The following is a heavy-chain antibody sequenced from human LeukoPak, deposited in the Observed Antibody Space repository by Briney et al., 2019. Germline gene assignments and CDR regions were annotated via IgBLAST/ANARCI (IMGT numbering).Heavy chain of an antibody. D-gene: IGHD3-16*01. CDR1: GYTFNSYG. Sequence: ASVKVSCKASGYTFNSYGISWVRQAPGQGLEWMGWINPNSGGTNYAQKFQGRVTMTRDTSISTAYMELSRLRSDDTAVYYCARVRGKTHWFDPWGQGTLVTVSS. CDR2: INPNSGGT. J-gene: IGHJ5*02. V-gene: IGHV1-2*02. CDR3: ARVRGKTHWFDP.